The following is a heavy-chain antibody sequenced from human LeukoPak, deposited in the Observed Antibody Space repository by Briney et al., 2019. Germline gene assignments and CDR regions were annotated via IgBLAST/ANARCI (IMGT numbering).Heavy chain of an antibody. D-gene: IGHD5-18*01. J-gene: IGHJ6*03. Sequence: SETLSLTCTVSGGSISSYYWSWIRQPAGKGLEWIGRIYTSGSTNYNPSLKSRVTISVDTSKNQFSLKLSSVTAADTAVYYCAGTTEGGYTYDYFYYYYMDVWGKGTTVTISS. V-gene: IGHV4-4*07. CDR2: IYTSGST. CDR3: AGTTEGGYTYDYFYYYYMDV. CDR1: GGSISSYY.